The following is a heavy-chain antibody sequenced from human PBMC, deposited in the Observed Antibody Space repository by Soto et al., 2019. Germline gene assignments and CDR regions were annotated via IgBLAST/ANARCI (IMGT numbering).Heavy chain of an antibody. V-gene: IGHV1-3*01. J-gene: IGHJ5*02. D-gene: IGHD5-18*01. CDR2: INPVNGNT. CDR3: ARAYFFESYGYSRPLDL. CDR1: GYSFNDYA. Sequence: ASVKVSCKASGYSFNDYAMHWVRQAPGQSLEWMGWINPVNGNTKYSQKFQDRVTITRDASASTAYMELSSLRSEDTSVYYCARAYFFESYGYSRPLDLWGQGTLVTVS.